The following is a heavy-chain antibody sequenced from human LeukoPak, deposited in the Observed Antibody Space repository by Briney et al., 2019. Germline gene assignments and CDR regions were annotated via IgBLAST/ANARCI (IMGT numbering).Heavy chain of an antibody. V-gene: IGHV3-15*07. Sequence: PGGSLRLSCAASGFTFSNAWMNWVRQAPGKGLEWVGRIKSKTDGGATDYAAPVKGRFTISRDDSKNTLYLQMNSLKTEDTAVYYCSTTYYYDSSEGYWGQGTLVTVSS. D-gene: IGHD3-22*01. CDR2: IKSKTDGGAT. CDR1: GFTFSNAW. J-gene: IGHJ4*02. CDR3: STTYYYDSSEGY.